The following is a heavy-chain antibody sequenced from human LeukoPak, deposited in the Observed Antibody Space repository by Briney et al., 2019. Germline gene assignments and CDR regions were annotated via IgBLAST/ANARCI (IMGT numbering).Heavy chain of an antibody. D-gene: IGHD4-17*01. CDR2: INHSGST. CDR3: ARDRTTVTPFDY. J-gene: IGHJ4*02. V-gene: IGHV4-34*01. Sequence: SETLSLTCAVYGGSFSGYYWSWIRQPPGKGLEWIGEINHSGSTNYNPSLKSRVTISVDTSKNQFSLKLSSLTAADTAVYYCARDRTTVTPFDYWGQGTLATVSS. CDR1: GGSFSGYY.